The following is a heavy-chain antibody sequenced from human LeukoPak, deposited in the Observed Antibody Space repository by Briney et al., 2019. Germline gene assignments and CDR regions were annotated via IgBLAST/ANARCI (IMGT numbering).Heavy chain of an antibody. Sequence: ASVKVSCKASGYTFTSYGISWVRQAPGQGLEWMGWISAYNGNTNYAQKLQGRVTMTTDTSTSTAYMELRSLRSDDTAVYYCARVAHPGVAFDAFDIWGQGTMVTVSS. CDR2: ISAYNGNT. CDR1: GYTFTSYG. V-gene: IGHV1-18*01. CDR3: ARVAHPGVAFDAFDI. J-gene: IGHJ3*02. D-gene: IGHD5-12*01.